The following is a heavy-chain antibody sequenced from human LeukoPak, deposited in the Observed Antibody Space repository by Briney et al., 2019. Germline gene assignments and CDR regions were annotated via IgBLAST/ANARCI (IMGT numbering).Heavy chain of an antibody. D-gene: IGHD5-18*01. V-gene: IGHV1-18*01. CDR2: MSAYNGNT. Sequence: ASVKVSCKASGYTLTSYGISWVRQAPGQGIEWKGWMSAYNGNTNYAQKPQGRVTMTTDTSTSTAYMQLRSLRSDDADVYYCARGFPALLTVYPYYYYYEDGLGGGTTVSDS. CDR3: ARGFPALLTVYPYYYYYEDG. J-gene: IGHJ6*03. CDR1: GYTLTSYG.